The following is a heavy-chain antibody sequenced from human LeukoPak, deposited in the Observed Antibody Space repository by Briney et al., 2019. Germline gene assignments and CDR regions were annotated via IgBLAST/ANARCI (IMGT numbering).Heavy chain of an antibody. D-gene: IGHD5-18*01. CDR2: INHSGST. J-gene: IGHJ4*02. CDR1: GGSFSGYY. V-gene: IGHV4-34*01. Sequence: SETLSLTCAVYGGSFSGYYWSWIRQPPGKGLEWIGEINHSGSTNYNPSLKSRVTISVDTSKNQFSLKLSSVTAADTAGYYCARQISWIQLYNYFDYWGQGTLVTVSS. CDR3: ARQISWIQLYNYFDY.